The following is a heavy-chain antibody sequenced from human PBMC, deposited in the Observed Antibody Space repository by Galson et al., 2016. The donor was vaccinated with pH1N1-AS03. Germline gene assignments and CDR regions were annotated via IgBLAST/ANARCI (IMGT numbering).Heavy chain of an antibody. Sequence: SLRLSCAASGFTFSSYAMNWVRQAPGKGLEWVSAISNSGGTTYYAASVKGRFTISRDNSKNTLYLQMNSLRAEDTAVYYCAKASAAAGTRTFDYWGQGTLVTVSS. V-gene: IGHV3-23*01. CDR3: AKASAAAGTRTFDY. J-gene: IGHJ4*02. D-gene: IGHD6-13*01. CDR1: GFTFSSYA. CDR2: ISNSGGTT.